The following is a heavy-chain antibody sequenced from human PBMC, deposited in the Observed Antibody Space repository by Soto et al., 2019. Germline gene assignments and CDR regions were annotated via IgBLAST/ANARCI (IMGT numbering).Heavy chain of an antibody. CDR3: AKDSPWYSSSWPEFKGSYFDY. J-gene: IGHJ4*02. CDR2: ISGSGGST. D-gene: IGHD6-13*01. CDR1: GFTFSSYA. V-gene: IGHV3-23*01. Sequence: EVQLLESGGGLVQPGGSLRLSCAASGFTFSSYAMSWVRQAPGKGLEWVSAISGSGGSTYYADSVKGRFTISRDNSKNTLYRQMNSLRAEDTAVYYCAKDSPWYSSSWPEFKGSYFDYWGQGTLVTVSS.